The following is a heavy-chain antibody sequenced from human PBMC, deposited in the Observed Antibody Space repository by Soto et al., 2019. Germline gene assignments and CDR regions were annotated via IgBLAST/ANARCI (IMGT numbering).Heavy chain of an antibody. CDR3: ATVHNTSRSFDY. D-gene: IGHD1-20*01. V-gene: IGHV3-23*01. CDR2: TGLSGRTT. Sequence: EVQLLESGGGLVQPGGSLRLSCAASGFSLTTYAMSWVRQAPGKGLEWVSTTGLSGRTTYYADSVKGRFTVSRDDSKNTLDLQMSSLRAEDTAVYYCATVHNTSRSFDYWGQGTLVTVSS. CDR1: GFSLTTYA. J-gene: IGHJ4*02.